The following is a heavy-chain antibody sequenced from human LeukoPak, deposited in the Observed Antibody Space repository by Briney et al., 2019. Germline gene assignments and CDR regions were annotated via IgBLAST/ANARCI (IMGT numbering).Heavy chain of an antibody. CDR3: ARDGYTLVRGVISYYYYYMDV. CDR2: ISAYNGNT. J-gene: IGHJ6*03. D-gene: IGHD3-10*01. CDR1: GYTFTTYF. V-gene: IGHV1-18*04. Sequence: ASVKVSCKASGYTFTTYFLHWVRQAPGQGLEWMGWISAYNGNTNYAQKLQGRVTMTTDTSTSTAYMELRSLRSDDTAVYYCARDGYTLVRGVISYYYYYMDVWGKGTTVTISS.